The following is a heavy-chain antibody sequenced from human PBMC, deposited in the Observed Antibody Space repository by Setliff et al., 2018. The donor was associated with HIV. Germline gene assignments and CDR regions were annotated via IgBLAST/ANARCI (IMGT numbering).Heavy chain of an antibody. CDR1: GDSVSSSSYY. D-gene: IGHD2-2*01. Sequence: SETLSLTCTVSGDSVSSSSYYWGWIRQPPGKGLEWIGSIYYSGSTYYNPSLKSRVTISVDTSKNQFSLKLSSVTAADTAVYYCARHGVGYCSSTSCYGVPYYYMDVWGKGTTVTVSS. J-gene: IGHJ6*03. V-gene: IGHV4-39*01. CDR2: IYYSGST. CDR3: ARHGVGYCSSTSCYGVPYYYMDV.